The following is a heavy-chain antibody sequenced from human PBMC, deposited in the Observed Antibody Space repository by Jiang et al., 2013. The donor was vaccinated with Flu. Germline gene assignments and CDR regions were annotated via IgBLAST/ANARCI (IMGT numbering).Heavy chain of an antibody. V-gene: IGHV1-69*01. Sequence: IIPIFGTANYAQKFQGRVTITADESTSTAYMELSSLRSEDTAVYYCARDEDSSSYNFDYWGQGTLVTVSS. J-gene: IGHJ4*02. CDR3: ARDEDSSSYNFDY. D-gene: IGHD6-13*01. CDR2: IIPIFGTA.